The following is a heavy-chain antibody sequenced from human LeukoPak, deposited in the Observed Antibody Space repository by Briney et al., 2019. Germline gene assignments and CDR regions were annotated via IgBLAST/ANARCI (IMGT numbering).Heavy chain of an antibody. V-gene: IGHV5-51*01. J-gene: IGHJ4*02. D-gene: IGHD4-17*01. CDR1: GYPFDTYW. CDR2: INPLDSDT. Sequence: GESLKISCKGSGYPFDTYWIGWVRQTPGKGLEWMGIINPLDSDTRYSPSFQGQVTFPADKPITTAYLQWSSLAASDTAMYYCTRRIDYGDYDYWGQGTLVTVSS. CDR3: TRRIDYGDYDY.